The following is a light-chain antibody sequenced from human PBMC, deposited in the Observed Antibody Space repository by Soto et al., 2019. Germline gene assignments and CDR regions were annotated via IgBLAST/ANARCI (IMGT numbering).Light chain of an antibody. CDR1: QSINAW. Sequence: DIQMTQAPSTISASVGDRVTITCRASQSINAWLAWYQPKPGKAPKLLIYDVSTLDSGVPSRFSGSGSGTDFTLTISSLEPEDYAVYYCQQCSNWPRTFGQGTKVDIK. V-gene: IGKV1-5*01. CDR3: QQCSNWPRT. J-gene: IGKJ1*01. CDR2: DVS.